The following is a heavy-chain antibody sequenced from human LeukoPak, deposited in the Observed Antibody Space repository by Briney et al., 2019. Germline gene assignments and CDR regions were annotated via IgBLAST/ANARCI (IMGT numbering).Heavy chain of an antibody. J-gene: IGHJ3*02. CDR3: ARYSSSTFDAFDI. CDR2: ISSSSSYI. V-gene: IGHV3-21*01. Sequence: GGSLRLSCAASGFTFSSYSMNWVRQAPGKGLEWVSSISSSSSYIYYADSVKGRFTISRDNAKNSLYLQMNSLRAEDTAVYYCARYSSSTFDAFDIWGQGTMVTVSS. CDR1: GFTFSSYS. D-gene: IGHD6-13*01.